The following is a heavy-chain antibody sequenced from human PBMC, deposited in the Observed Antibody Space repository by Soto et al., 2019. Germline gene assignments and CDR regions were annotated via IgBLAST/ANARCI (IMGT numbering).Heavy chain of an antibody. CDR1: GDSVTSGTYF. CDR3: ARGVVVDFDP. J-gene: IGHJ5*02. CDR2: IYYSGHT. V-gene: IGHV4-61*01. Sequence: QVQLQESGPGLVKPSETLSLTCTVSGDSVTSGTYFWTWIRQPPGKGLEWVGYIYYSGHTNYNPSLESRVTMSLHTFKNQFSLQLNSVTAADTAVYYCARGVVVDFDPWGQGTRVTVSS. D-gene: IGHD2-21*01.